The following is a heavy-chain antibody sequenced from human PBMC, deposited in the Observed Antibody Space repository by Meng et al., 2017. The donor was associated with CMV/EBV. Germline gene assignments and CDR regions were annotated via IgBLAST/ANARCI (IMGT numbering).Heavy chain of an antibody. CDR3: ARGDKRSYWGY. Sequence: SCKASGYTFTSYYMHWVRQAPGQGLKWMGIINPSGGSTSYAQKFQGRVTMTRDTSTSTVYMELSSLRSEDTAAYYCARGDKRSYWGYWGQGTLVTVSS. CDR1: GYTFTSYY. CDR2: INPSGGST. J-gene: IGHJ4*02. V-gene: IGHV1-46*01. D-gene: IGHD1-26*01.